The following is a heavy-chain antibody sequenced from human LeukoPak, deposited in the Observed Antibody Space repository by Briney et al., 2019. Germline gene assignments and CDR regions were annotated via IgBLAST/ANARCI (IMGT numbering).Heavy chain of an antibody. CDR1: GGSISSYY. J-gene: IGHJ1*01. CDR3: ARSDSSGYSLMEH. Sequence: PSETLSLTCTVSGGSISSYYWNWIRQPPGKGLEWIGYIYYSGSTNYNPSLKSRVTISVDTSKNQFSLKLSSVTAADTAVYYCARSDSSGYSLMEHWGRAPWSPSPQ. V-gene: IGHV4-59*01. CDR2: IYYSGST. D-gene: IGHD3-22*01.